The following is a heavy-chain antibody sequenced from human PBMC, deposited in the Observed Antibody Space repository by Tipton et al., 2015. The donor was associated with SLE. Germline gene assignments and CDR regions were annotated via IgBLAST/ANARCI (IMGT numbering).Heavy chain of an antibody. D-gene: IGHD6-19*01. CDR3: ARDPVAGRGIDY. Sequence: TLSLTCTVSGGSISSYYWSWIRQPPGKGLEWIGNIYYSGSTNYNPSLKSRVTISVDTSKNQFSLKLSSVTAADTAVYYCARDPVAGRGIDYWGQGTLVTVSS. CDR1: GGSISSYY. V-gene: IGHV4-59*12. J-gene: IGHJ4*02. CDR2: IYYSGST.